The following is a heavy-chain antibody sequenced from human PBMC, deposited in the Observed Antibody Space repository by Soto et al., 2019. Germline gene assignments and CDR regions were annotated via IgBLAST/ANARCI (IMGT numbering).Heavy chain of an antibody. J-gene: IGHJ4*02. CDR3: AKAGFWSGYYRLVDY. V-gene: IGHV3-9*01. CDR2: ISWNSGSI. D-gene: IGHD3-3*01. CDR1: GFTFDDYA. Sequence: EVQLVESGGGLVQPGRSLRLSCAASGFTFDDYAMHWVRQAPGKGLEWVSGISWNSGSIGYADSVMGRFTISRDNAKNALYLQMNSLRAEDTALYYCAKAGFWSGYYRLVDYWGQGTLVTVSS.